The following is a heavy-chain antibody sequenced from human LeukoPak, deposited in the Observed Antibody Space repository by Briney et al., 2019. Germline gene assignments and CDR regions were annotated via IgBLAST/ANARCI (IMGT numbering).Heavy chain of an antibody. CDR1: GFTFSTYG. V-gene: IGHV3-30*18. CDR3: AKDLARFASTWSHLFDY. Sequence: GGSLRLSCAASGFTFSTYGMHWVRQAPGKGLEWVALMSYDGSNEHYAGSVKGRFTISRDNSKNTLYLQMNSLSAEDTALYYCAKDLARFASTWSHLFDYWGQGTLVTASS. D-gene: IGHD2-8*02. J-gene: IGHJ4*02. CDR2: MSYDGSNE.